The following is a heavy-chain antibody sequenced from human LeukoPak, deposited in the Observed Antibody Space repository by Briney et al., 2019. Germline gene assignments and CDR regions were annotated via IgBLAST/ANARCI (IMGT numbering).Heavy chain of an antibody. D-gene: IGHD1-1*01. V-gene: IGHV3-11*04. CDR1: GFTFSDYY. J-gene: IGHJ6*03. Sequence: GGSLRLSCAASGFTFSDYYMSWIRQAPGKGLEWVSYISSSGSTIYYADSVKGRFTISRDNAKNSLYLQMNSLRAEDTAVYYCARIRRVLERRFDYYYMDVWGKGTTVTVSS. CDR3: ARIRRVLERRFDYYYMDV. CDR2: ISSSGSTI.